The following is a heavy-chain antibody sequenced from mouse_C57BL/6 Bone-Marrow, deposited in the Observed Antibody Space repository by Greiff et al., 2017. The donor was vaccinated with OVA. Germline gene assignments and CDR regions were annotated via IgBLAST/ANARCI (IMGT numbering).Heavy chain of an antibody. J-gene: IGHJ4*01. Sequence: QVQLQQPGAELVMPGASVKLSCKASGYTFTSYWMHWVKQRPGQGLEWIGEIDPSDSYTNYNQKFKGKSTLTVDKSSSTAYMQLSSLTSEDSAVYYCARGVRDYYAMDYWGQGTSVTVSS. V-gene: IGHV1-69*01. CDR1: GYTFTSYW. CDR3: ARGVRDYYAMDY. CDR2: IDPSDSYT.